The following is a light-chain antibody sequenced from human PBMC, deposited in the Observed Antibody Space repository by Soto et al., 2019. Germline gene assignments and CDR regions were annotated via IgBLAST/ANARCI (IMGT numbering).Light chain of an antibody. CDR2: DAS. CDR3: QQRSNWPPT. CDR1: QSVSSY. J-gene: IGKJ1*01. V-gene: IGKV3-11*01. Sequence: EIVLTQSPATLSLSPGERATLSCRASQSVSSYLAWYQQKPGQAPRLLIDDASNRATGIPSRFSGSGSGTDFTLTISSLEPEDFAVYYCQQRSNWPPTFGYETKVQI.